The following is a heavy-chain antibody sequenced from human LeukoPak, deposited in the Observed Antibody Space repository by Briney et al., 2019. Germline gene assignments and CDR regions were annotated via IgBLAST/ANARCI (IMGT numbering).Heavy chain of an antibody. J-gene: IGHJ4*02. V-gene: IGHV4-38-2*01. D-gene: IGHD3-22*01. Sequence: PSETLSLTCAVSGYSISNTYYWGWIRPPPGKGLEWIGSIYNSGSTHYNPSPKSRVTISVDTSMNQFSLKLSSVTAADTAVYYCARNSSGIHFDYWGRGTLVTVSS. CDR3: ARNSSGIHFDY. CDR1: GYSISNTYY. CDR2: IYNSGST.